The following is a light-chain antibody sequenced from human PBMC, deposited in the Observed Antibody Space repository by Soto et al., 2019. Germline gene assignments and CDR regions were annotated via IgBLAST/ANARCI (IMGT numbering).Light chain of an antibody. CDR3: CSYTGTYTHYV. J-gene: IGLJ1*01. V-gene: IGLV2-11*01. CDR1: SSDVGTYNS. Sequence: QSALTQPRSVSGSPGQSVTISCTGTSSDVGTYNSVSWYQQHPGKAPQLMIYDVNKRPSGVPDRFSGSKSGNTASLTISGLQAEDEADYYCCSYTGTYTHYVFGTGTQLTVL. CDR2: DVN.